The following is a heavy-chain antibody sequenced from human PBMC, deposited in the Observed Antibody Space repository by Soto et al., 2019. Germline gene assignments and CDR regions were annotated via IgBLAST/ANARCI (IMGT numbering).Heavy chain of an antibody. CDR2: INAGNGNT. CDR1: GYTFTSYA. D-gene: IGHD3-16*02. CDR3: ARGAYDYVWGSYRYSDAFDI. V-gene: IGHV1-3*01. Sequence: RASVKVSCKASGYTFTSYAMHWVRQAPGQRLEWMGWINAGNGNTKYSQKFQGRVTITRDTSASTAYMELSSLRSEDTAVYYCARGAYDYVWGSYRYSDAFDIWGQGTMVTVSS. J-gene: IGHJ3*02.